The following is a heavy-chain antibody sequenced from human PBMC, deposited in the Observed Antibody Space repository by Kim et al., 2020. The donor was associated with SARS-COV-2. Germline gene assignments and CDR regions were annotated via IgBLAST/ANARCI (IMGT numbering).Heavy chain of an antibody. J-gene: IGHJ5*02. CDR1: GGTFSSYA. D-gene: IGHD2-15*01. Sequence: SVKVSCKASGGTFSSYAISWVRQAPGQGLEWMGGIIPIFGTANYAQKSQGRVTITADESTSTAYMELSSLRSEDTAVYYCARDCSGGSCSFDPWGQGTLVTVSS. V-gene: IGHV1-69*13. CDR3: ARDCSGGSCSFDP. CDR2: IIPIFGTA.